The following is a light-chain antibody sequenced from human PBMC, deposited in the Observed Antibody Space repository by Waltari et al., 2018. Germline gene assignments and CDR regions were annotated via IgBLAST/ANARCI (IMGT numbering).Light chain of an antibody. CDR1: ESVSRA. CDR3: QHYLRLPVT. CDR2: GAS. J-gene: IGKJ1*01. Sequence: EIMLTQSPGTLSLSVGERATVSCRASESVSRALAWYQQKPGQAPRLLIYGASTRATGIPDRFSVSGSGTDFSLTISRLEPDDFAVYYCQHYLRLPVTFGQGTTVEI. V-gene: IGKV3-20*01.